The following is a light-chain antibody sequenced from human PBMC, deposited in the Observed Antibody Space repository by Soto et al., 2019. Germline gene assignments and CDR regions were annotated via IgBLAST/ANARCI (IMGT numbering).Light chain of an antibody. Sequence: QSVLTQPPSASGTPGQRVTLSCSGSSSNIGSNPVSWYHQLPGAAPKLLIYTTNQRPSGVPDRFSGSKSGTSASLAISGLQSEDEADYYCAAWDDSFVVFGGGTKLAVL. V-gene: IGLV1-44*01. CDR1: SSNIGSNP. CDR3: AAWDDSFVV. J-gene: IGLJ2*01. CDR2: TTN.